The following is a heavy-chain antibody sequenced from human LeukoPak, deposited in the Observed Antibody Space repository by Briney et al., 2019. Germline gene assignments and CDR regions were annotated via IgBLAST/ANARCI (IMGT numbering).Heavy chain of an antibody. J-gene: IGHJ4*02. D-gene: IGHD4-17*01. V-gene: IGHV3-33*01. CDR1: GFTFSNYG. CDR3: ATAPRGGDYEDY. Sequence: GRSLRLSCAASGFTFSNYGMHWVRQAPGKGREWVAVIWYEGSNKYYADSVKGRFTISRDNSKNTLYMQMNSLRVEDTAVYYCATAPRGGDYEDYWGQGTLVTVSS. CDR2: IWYEGSNK.